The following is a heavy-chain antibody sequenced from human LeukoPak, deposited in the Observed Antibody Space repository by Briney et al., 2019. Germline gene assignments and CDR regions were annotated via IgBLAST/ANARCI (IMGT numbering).Heavy chain of an antibody. CDR2: IVVGSGNT. CDR1: GFTFTSSA. D-gene: IGHD3-3*01. Sequence: SVKVSCRASGFTFTSSAMQWVRQARGQHLEWIGWIVVGSGNTNYAQKFQERVTITRDMSTSTAYMELSSLRSEDTAVYYCAADSQYDFWSGPMTENAFDIWGQGTMVTVSS. V-gene: IGHV1-58*02. J-gene: IGHJ3*02. CDR3: AADSQYDFWSGPMTENAFDI.